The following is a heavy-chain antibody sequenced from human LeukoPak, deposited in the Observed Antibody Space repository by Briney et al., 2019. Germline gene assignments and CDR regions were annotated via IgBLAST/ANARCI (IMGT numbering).Heavy chain of an antibody. CDR3: ARGPSAGDKDCSGGSCSPYYLDY. J-gene: IGHJ4*02. CDR2: INHSGST. Sequence: SETLSLTCAVYGGSFSGYYWSWIRQPPGKGLEWIGEINHSGSTNYNPSLKSRVTISVDTSKNQFSLKLSSVTAADTAVYYCARGPSAGDKDCSGGSCSPYYLDYWGQGTLVTVSS. CDR1: GGSFSGYY. V-gene: IGHV4-34*01. D-gene: IGHD2-15*01.